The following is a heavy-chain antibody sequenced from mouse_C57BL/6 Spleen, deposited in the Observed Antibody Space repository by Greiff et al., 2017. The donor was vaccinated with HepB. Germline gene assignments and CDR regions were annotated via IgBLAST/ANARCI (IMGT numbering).Heavy chain of an antibody. CDR3: TRTLLLRYYAMDY. V-gene: IGHV6-6*01. D-gene: IGHD1-1*01. CDR1: GFTFSDAW. Sequence: EVQLQQSGGGLVQPGGSMKLSCAASGFTFSDAWMDWVRQSPEKGLEWVAEIRNKANNHATYYAESVKGRFTISRDDSKSSVYLQMNSLRAEDTGIYYCTRTLLLRYYAMDYWGQGTSVTVSS. J-gene: IGHJ4*01. CDR2: IRNKANNHAT.